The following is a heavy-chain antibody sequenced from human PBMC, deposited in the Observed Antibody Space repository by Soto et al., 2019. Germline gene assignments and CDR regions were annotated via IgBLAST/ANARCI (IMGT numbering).Heavy chain of an antibody. CDR3: AREGYSYRSRHFDY. CDR2: MSYGGST. V-gene: IGHV4-61*01. J-gene: IGHJ4*02. D-gene: IGHD5-18*01. CDR1: GGSVSSGSYY. Sequence: ETLSLTCTVSGGSVSSGSYYWSWLRQPPGKGLEGIGYMSYGGSTNYKPSLKSRVTISVDTSKNQFNLKLSSVTAADTAVYYGAREGYSYRSRHFDYWGQGTLVTVSS.